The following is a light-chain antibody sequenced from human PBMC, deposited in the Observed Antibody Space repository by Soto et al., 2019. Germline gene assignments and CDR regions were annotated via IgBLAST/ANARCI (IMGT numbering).Light chain of an antibody. J-gene: IGLJ1*01. V-gene: IGLV7-46*01. CDR3: LLSYNGPYV. CDR1: TGAVTNGHY. Sequence: ALVTQEASLTVSPGGTVTLTCGSSTGAVTNGHYPYWFQQKPGQAPRTLIYDTTNRHSWTPARFSGSLLGGKAALTLSGAQPEDEAEYYCLLSYNGPYVFGTGTKVTVL. CDR2: DTT.